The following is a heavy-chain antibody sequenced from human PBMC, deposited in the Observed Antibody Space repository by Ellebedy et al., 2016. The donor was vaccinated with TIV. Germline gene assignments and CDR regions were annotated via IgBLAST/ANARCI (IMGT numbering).Heavy chain of an antibody. Sequence: GESLKISCKGSGYSFTSHWIGWVRQTPGKGLEWMGIIYPGDSDTRYSPSFQGQVTISADKSIRTAYLQWSSLKASDTAMYYCARLAESYYYGMDVWGQGTTVTVSS. CDR3: ARLAESYYYGMDV. CDR2: IYPGDSDT. V-gene: IGHV5-51*01. J-gene: IGHJ6*02. CDR1: GYSFTSHW.